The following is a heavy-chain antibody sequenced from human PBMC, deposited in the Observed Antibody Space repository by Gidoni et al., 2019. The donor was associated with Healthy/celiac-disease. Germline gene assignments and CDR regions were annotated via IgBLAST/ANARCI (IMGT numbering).Heavy chain of an antibody. J-gene: IGHJ4*02. D-gene: IGHD3-22*01. Sequence: QVQLVQSGVEGKKPGASVKVSCKASGYTFTGYYRHWVRQAPGQGLEWMGRVNPNSGGTTYAQKFQGRVTMTRDTSISTAYMELSRLRSDDTAVYYCARGGYDSSGHDYWGQGTLVTVSS. V-gene: IGHV1-2*06. CDR1: GYTFTGYY. CDR2: VNPNSGGT. CDR3: ARGGYDSSGHDY.